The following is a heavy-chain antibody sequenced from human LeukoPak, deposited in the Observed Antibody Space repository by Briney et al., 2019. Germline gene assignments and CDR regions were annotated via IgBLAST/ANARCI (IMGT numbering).Heavy chain of an antibody. J-gene: IGHJ6*02. CDR3: AFTRGYYYYYGMDV. Sequence: ASVKVSCKASGYTFTSYAMHWVRQAPGQRLEWMGWISAYNGNTNYAQKLQGRVTMTTDTSTSTAYMELRSLRSDDTAVYYCAFTRGYYYYYGMDVWGQGTTVTVSS. CDR2: ISAYNGNT. V-gene: IGHV1-18*01. CDR1: GYTFTSYA.